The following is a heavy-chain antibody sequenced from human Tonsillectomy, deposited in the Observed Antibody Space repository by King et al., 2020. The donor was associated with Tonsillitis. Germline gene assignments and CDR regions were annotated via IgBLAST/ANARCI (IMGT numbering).Heavy chain of an antibody. V-gene: IGHV3-30*18. Sequence: VQLVESGGGVVQPGRSLRLSCAASGFTFSTYGMNWVRQAPGKGLEWVAVISHDGSQSYSADSVKGRFTISRDNSNNTLYLQMNSLREEDTAIYYCAKDQLYYGATLDYWGQGTLVTVSS. CDR3: AKDQLYYGATLDY. CDR1: GFTFSTYG. CDR2: ISHDGSQS. D-gene: IGHD3-10*01. J-gene: IGHJ4*02.